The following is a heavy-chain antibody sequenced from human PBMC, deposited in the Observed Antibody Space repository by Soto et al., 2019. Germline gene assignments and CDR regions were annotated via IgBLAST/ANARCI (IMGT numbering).Heavy chain of an antibody. V-gene: IGHV1-3*01. CDR1: GYTFTSYA. CDR2: INAGNGNT. D-gene: IGHD3-22*01. CDR3: ARMYYYDSSGYPTFDY. J-gene: IGHJ4*02. Sequence: ASVKVSCKASGYTFTSYAMHWVRQAPGQRLEWMGWINAGNGNTKYSQKFQGRVTITRDTSASTAYMELSSLRSEDTAVYYCARMYYYDSSGYPTFDYWGQGTLVTVSS.